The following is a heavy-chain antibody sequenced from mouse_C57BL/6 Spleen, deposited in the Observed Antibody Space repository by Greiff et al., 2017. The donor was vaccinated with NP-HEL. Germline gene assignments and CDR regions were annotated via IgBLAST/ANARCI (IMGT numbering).Heavy chain of an antibody. J-gene: IGHJ4*01. Sequence: EVKLLESGPGLVKPSQSLSLTCSVTGYSINSGYYWNWIRQFPGNKLEWMGYISYDGSNNYNPSLKNRISITLDTSKNQLFLKLNSVTTEDTATYYFSRPNYDGSSYEAMDYWGQGTSVTVSS. CDR2: ISYDGSN. CDR1: GYSINSGYY. V-gene: IGHV3-6*01. D-gene: IGHD1-1*01. CDR3: SRPNYDGSSYEAMDY.